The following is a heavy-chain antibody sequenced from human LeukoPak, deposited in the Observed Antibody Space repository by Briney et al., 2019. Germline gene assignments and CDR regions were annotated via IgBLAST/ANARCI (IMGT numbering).Heavy chain of an antibody. V-gene: IGHV3-23*01. J-gene: IGHJ4*02. Sequence: GGSLRLSCAASGFTFSSYAMSWVRQAPGKGLEWVSVISDSGGSTYYADSVKGRFTISRDNSKNTPYLQMNSLRAEDTAVYYCAKKSVAVQTSGGVGYFDYWGQGTLVTVSS. CDR2: ISDSGGST. D-gene: IGHD5/OR15-5a*01. CDR3: AKKSVAVQTSGGVGYFDY. CDR1: GFTFSSYA.